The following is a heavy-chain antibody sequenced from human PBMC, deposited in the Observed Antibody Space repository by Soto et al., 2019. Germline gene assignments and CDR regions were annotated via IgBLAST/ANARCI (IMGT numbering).Heavy chain of an antibody. Sequence: PGESLKISCKGSGYSFTSYWISWVRQMPGKGLEWMGRIDPSDSYTNYSPSFQGHVTISADKSISTAYLQWSSLKASDTAMYYCARPMVRDYYYYGMDVWGQGTTVTVSS. CDR3: ARPMVRDYYYYGMDV. J-gene: IGHJ6*02. D-gene: IGHD3-10*01. V-gene: IGHV5-10-1*01. CDR1: GYSFTSYW. CDR2: IDPSDSYT.